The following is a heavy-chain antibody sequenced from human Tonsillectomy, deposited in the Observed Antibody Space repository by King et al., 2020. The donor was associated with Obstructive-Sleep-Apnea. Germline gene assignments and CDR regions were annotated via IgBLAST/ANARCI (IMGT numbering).Heavy chain of an antibody. V-gene: IGHV3-33*01. Sequence: VQLVESGGGVVQSGRSLRLSCAASGFTFSSYGMHWVRQAPGKGLEWVAVIWYDGSNKYYADSVKGRFTISRDNSKNTLYLQMNSLIAEDTAVYYCARQGLDSSGYYYYGMDVWGQGTTVTVSS. D-gene: IGHD3-22*01. J-gene: IGHJ6*02. CDR2: IWYDGSNK. CDR1: GFTFSSYG. CDR3: ARQGLDSSGYYYYGMDV.